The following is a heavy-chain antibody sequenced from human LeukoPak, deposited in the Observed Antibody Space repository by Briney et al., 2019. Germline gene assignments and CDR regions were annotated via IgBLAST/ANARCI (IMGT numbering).Heavy chain of an antibody. J-gene: IGHJ4*02. CDR3: AKHWATYSSSCLDY. Sequence: SGGSLRLSCAASGFTFSRNAMSWVRQAPGKGLEWVSVISGSGGSAYYADSVKGRYTISRDNSKNTLYLQMNSLRAEDTAVYYCAKHWATYSSSCLDYWGQGTLVTVSS. CDR1: GFTFSRNA. D-gene: IGHD6-13*01. CDR2: ISGSGGSA. V-gene: IGHV3-23*01.